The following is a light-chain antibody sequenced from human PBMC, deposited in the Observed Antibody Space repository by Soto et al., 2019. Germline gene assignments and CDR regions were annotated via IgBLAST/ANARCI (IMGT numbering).Light chain of an antibody. V-gene: IGKV3-15*01. J-gene: IGKJ5*01. Sequence: EIVMTPSPASLSVSPGERVTLSCRAGQGVTTNFAWYQQKSGQSPRLLIYDVSTRATGVPARFSGTGSETDFTLTISGLQSEDPAVYFCQQYNNWPFPFGQGTRLEI. CDR1: QGVTTN. CDR2: DVS. CDR3: QQYNNWPFP.